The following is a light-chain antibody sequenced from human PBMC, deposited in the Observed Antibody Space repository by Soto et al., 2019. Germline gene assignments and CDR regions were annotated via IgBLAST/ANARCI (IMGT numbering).Light chain of an antibody. J-gene: IGKJ5*01. CDR2: GAS. V-gene: IGKV3-20*01. CDR1: QSVDSNY. Sequence: EIVLTQSPGPLSLSPGEEATLSCRASQSVDSNYLAWYQQKPGQTPRLIIYGASGRADGIPHRFSGSGFATDFTLTVSRLEPEDFAVYYCQQYGNSPTTFGQGTRLEIK. CDR3: QQYGNSPTT.